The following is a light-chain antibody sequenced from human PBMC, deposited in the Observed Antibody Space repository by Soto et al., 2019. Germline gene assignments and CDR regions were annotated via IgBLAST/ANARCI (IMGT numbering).Light chain of an antibody. CDR1: SSDDGGYNY. CDR2: DVS. V-gene: IGLV2-14*01. Sequence: QSALTQPASVSGSPGQSITISCTGTSSDDGGYNYVSWYQQHPGKAPKLMIYDVSNRPSGVSNRFSGSKSGNTASLTISGLQAEDEADYYCSSYTSSSTLEVFGGGTQLTVL. CDR3: SSYTSSSTLEV. J-gene: IGLJ2*01.